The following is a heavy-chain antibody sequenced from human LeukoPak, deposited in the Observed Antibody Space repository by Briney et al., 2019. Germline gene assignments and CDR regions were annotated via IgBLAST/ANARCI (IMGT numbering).Heavy chain of an antibody. CDR2: IIPILGIA. CDR1: GGTFSSYA. J-gene: IGHJ4*02. D-gene: IGHD4-17*01. Sequence: ASVKVSCKASGGTFSSYAISWVRQAPGQGLEWMGRIIPILGIANYAQKFQGRVTITADKSTSTAYMELSSLRSEDTAVYYCARDQGDMTTVTIFDYWGQGTLVTVSS. CDR3: ARDQGDMTTVTIFDY. V-gene: IGHV1-69*04.